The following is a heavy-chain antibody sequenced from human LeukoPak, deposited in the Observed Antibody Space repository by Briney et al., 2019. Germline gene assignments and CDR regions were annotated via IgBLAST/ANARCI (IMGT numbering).Heavy chain of an antibody. CDR1: GGTFSSYA. Sequence: SVKVSCKASGGTFSSYAISWVRQAPGQGLEWMGRIIPILGIANYAQKFQGRVTMTRNTSISTAYMELSSLRSEDTAVYYCARVNPPTYYYGSGSQEDYWGQGTLVTVSS. J-gene: IGHJ4*02. V-gene: IGHV1-69*04. CDR3: ARVNPPTYYYGSGSQEDY. CDR2: IIPILGIA. D-gene: IGHD3-10*01.